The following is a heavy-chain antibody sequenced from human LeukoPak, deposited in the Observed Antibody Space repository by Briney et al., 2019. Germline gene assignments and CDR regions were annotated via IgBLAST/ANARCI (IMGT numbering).Heavy chain of an antibody. D-gene: IGHD6-19*01. Sequence: PSETLSLTCTVSGYSISSGYYWGWIRQPPGKGLEWIGSIYHSGSTYYNPSLKSRVTISVDTSKNQFSLKLSSVTAADTAVYYCARGAAVALPMFDPWGQGTLDTVSS. J-gene: IGHJ5*02. CDR1: GYSISSGYY. V-gene: IGHV4-38-2*02. CDR2: IYHSGST. CDR3: ARGAAVALPMFDP.